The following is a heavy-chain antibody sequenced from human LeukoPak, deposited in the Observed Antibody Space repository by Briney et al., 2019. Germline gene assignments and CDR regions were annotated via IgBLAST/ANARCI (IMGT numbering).Heavy chain of an antibody. V-gene: IGHV4-59*01. D-gene: IGHD5-12*01. J-gene: IGHJ4*02. CDR2: IYYDGST. Sequence: SETLSLTCTVSGDSISRYYWSWIRQPPGKGLEWIAYIYYDGSTNYSPSLKSRVTISIDTSDNQFSLKLSSVTAADTAVYYRARGGIFSGYEYSSFDYWGQGTRVTVSS. CDR3: ARGGIFSGYEYSSFDY. CDR1: GDSISRYY.